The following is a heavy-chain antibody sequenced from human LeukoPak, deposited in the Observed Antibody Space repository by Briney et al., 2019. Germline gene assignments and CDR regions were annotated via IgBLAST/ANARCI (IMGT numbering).Heavy chain of an antibody. CDR2: ICTSGST. V-gene: IGHV4-61*02. CDR1: GGSISRGSYY. Sequence: SETLSLTCTVSGGSISRGSYYWSWLRQPAGKGLEWIGCICTSGSTNYNPSLKSRVTISVDTSKNQFSLKLSSVTAADTAVYYCARGYCSGGSCYSSYYYSYMDVWGKGTTVTVSS. J-gene: IGHJ6*03. CDR3: ARGYCSGGSCYSSYYYSYMDV. D-gene: IGHD2-15*01.